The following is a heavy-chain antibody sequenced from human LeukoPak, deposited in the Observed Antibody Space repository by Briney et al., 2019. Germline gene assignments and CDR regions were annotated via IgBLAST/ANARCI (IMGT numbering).Heavy chain of an antibody. Sequence: GGTLRLSCAASGFAFRSHGMNWVRQAPGKGLEWVSVLYTGGGTDHADSVKGRFTISRDNSKNTLSLQMNSLRVEDTAIYYCTRSGYRHPYHFDSWGQGTLVTVSS. CDR1: GFAFRSHG. CDR3: TRSGYRHPYHFDS. D-gene: IGHD3-22*01. J-gene: IGHJ4*02. CDR2: LYTGGGT. V-gene: IGHV3-53*01.